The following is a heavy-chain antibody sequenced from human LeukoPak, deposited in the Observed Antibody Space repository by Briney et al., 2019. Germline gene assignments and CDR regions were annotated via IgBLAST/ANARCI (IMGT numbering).Heavy chain of an antibody. CDR1: GYSFTYYW. D-gene: IGHD1-1*01. V-gene: IGHV5-51*01. J-gene: IGHJ4*02. CDR2: IYPGDSDT. Sequence: GESLRISCKGSGYSFTYYWIGWVRQMPGKGLEWMGIIYPGDSDTRYRPSFQGQVTISVDKSISTAYLQWSSLKASDTAMYYCARQDGNSKYYFDYWGQGTLVTVSS. CDR3: ARQDGNSKYYFDY.